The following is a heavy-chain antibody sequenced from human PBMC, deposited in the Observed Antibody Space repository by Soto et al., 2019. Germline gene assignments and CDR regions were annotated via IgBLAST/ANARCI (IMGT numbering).Heavy chain of an antibody. Sequence: SETLSLTCTVSGGSISSSSYYWGWIRQPPGKGLEWIGSIYYSGSTYYNPSLKSRVTISVDTSKNQFSLKLSSVTAADTAVYYCARHSYCTNGVCRMMGPPYYYYYMDVWGKGTTVTVSS. J-gene: IGHJ6*03. CDR2: IYYSGST. CDR3: ARHSYCTNGVCRMMGPPYYYYYMDV. V-gene: IGHV4-39*01. D-gene: IGHD2-8*01. CDR1: GGSISSSSYY.